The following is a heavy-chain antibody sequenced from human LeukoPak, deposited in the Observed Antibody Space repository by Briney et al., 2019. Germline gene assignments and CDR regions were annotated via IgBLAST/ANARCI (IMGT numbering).Heavy chain of an antibody. Sequence: PSETLSLTCTVSGGSISSYYWSWIRQPPGKGLEWIGYIYYSGSTNYNPSLKSRVTISVDTSRNQFSLKLSSVTAADTAVYYCARQYYYGSGPNDAFDIWGQGTMVTVSS. CDR1: GGSISSYY. CDR3: ARQYYYGSGPNDAFDI. V-gene: IGHV4-59*08. D-gene: IGHD3-10*01. CDR2: IYYSGST. J-gene: IGHJ3*02.